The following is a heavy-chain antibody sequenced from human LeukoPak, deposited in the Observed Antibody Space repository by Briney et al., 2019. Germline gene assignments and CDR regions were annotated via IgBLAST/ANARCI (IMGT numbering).Heavy chain of an antibody. Sequence: GGSLRLSCAASGFTFSSYAMHWVRQAPGKGLEWVAVISYDGSNKYYADSVKGRFTISRDNSKNTLYLQMNSLRAEDTAVYYCAKGSFNYYDSSGYYFDYWGQGTLVTVSS. J-gene: IGHJ4*02. CDR1: GFTFSSYA. CDR2: ISYDGSNK. D-gene: IGHD3-22*01. V-gene: IGHV3-30*07. CDR3: AKGSFNYYDSSGYYFDY.